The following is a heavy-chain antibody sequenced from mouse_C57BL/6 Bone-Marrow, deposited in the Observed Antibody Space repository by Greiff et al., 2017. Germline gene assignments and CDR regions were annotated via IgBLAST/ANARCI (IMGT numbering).Heavy chain of an antibody. D-gene: IGHD1-1*01. Sequence: QVQLQQPGAELVKPGASVKLSCKASGYTFTSYWMHWVKQRPGQGLEWIGMINPNSGSTNYNEKFKSKATLTVDKSSSTAYMQLSSLTSEDSAVYYCARSELRYFDYWGQGTTLTVSS. CDR2: INPNSGST. CDR1: GYTFTSYW. J-gene: IGHJ2*01. V-gene: IGHV1-64*01. CDR3: ARSELRYFDY.